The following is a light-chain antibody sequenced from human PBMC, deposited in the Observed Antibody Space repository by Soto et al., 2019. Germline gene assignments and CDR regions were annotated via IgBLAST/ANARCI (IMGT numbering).Light chain of an antibody. CDR3: ALYMSNGIWV. J-gene: IGLJ3*02. CDR1: SGSVFTSYY. V-gene: IGLV8-61*01. CDR2: STN. Sequence: QAVVTQEPSLSVSPGGTVTLTCGLSSGSVFTSYYPSWYQQTPGQAPRTLIYSTNTRSSGVPDRFSGSIVGNKAALTITGAQADDESDYYCALYMSNGIWVFGGGTKVTVL.